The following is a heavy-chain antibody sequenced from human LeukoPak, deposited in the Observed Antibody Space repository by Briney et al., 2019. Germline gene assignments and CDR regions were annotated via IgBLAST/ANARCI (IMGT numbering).Heavy chain of an antibody. D-gene: IGHD3-9*01. CDR3: ARDPLRYFDY. CDR1: GFTFSTYE. Sequence: GGSLRLSCAASGFTFSTYEMNWVRQAPGKGLEWVSYISSSGSIIHYADSVKGRFTISRDNAKNSLYLQMNSLRAEDTAVYYCARDPLRYFDYWGQGTLVTVSS. J-gene: IGHJ4*02. CDR2: ISSSGSII. V-gene: IGHV3-48*03.